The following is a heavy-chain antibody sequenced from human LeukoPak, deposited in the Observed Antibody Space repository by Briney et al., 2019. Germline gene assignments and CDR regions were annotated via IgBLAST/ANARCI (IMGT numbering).Heavy chain of an antibody. J-gene: IGHJ4*02. CDR1: GGSVSSGSYY. CDR2: IYHSGST. V-gene: IGHV4-39*07. Sequence: SETLSLTCTVSGGSVSSGSYYWSWVRQPPGKGLEWIGEIYHSGSTNYNPSLKSRVTISVDKSKNQFSLKLSSVTAADTAVYYCARRKTSHFDYWGQGTLVTVSS. CDR3: ARRKTSHFDY.